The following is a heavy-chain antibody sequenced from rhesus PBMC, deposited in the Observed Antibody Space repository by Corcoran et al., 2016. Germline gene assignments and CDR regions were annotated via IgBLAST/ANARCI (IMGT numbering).Heavy chain of an antibody. Sequence: EVQLVESGGGLVQPGGSLRLSCAASGFTFSDYYMSWVRQAPGKGLEWVSSISSASSYIYYADSVKGRFTISRDNAENSLSLQMNSLKTEDTAVYYCTRDKGIAAAGTIDYWGQGVLVTVSS. CDR3: TRDKGIAAAGTIDY. D-gene: IGHD6-25*01. CDR2: ISSASSYI. CDR1: GFTFSDYY. V-gene: IGHV3S16*01. J-gene: IGHJ4*01.